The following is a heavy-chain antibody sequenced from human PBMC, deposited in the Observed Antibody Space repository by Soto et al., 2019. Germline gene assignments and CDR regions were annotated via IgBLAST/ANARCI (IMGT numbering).Heavy chain of an antibody. CDR2: ISAYNSNT. CDR1: GYTFTTYG. D-gene: IGHD3-10*01. V-gene: IGHV1-18*01. CDR3: ARVWFGEFVEYIDY. J-gene: IGHJ4*02. Sequence: QVQLVQSGAEVKKPGAAVKVSCKASGYTFTTYGISWVRQAPGQGLEWMGWISAYNSNTNYAQKCKGRVTMTTDTSTNRGYRQLKNLRSEDKSIYYGARVWFGEFVEYIDYWGQGTLVTVSS.